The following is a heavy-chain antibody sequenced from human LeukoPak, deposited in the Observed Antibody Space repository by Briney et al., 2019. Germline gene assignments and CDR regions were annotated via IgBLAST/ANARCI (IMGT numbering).Heavy chain of an antibody. D-gene: IGHD1-26*01. CDR1: GFTFSNYG. CDR2: TWHDGSNK. CDR3: AGGSGISDF. Sequence: PGGSLRLSCAASGFTFSNYGMHWVRQAPGKGLEWVALTWHDGSNKYYADSVKGRFTISRDNSKNTLYLQMNSLRAEDTAVYYFAGGSGISDFWGQGTLVTVSS. V-gene: IGHV3-33*01. J-gene: IGHJ4*02.